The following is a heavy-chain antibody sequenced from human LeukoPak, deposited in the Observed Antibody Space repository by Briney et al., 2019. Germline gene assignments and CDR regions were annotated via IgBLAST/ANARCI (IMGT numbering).Heavy chain of an antibody. Sequence: SETLSLTCAVSGYSISRAYNWGWIRQSPGKGLEWIGSISHSGSTYYNPSFKSRLSISVDTSKNHLSLNLTSVTAPGTAVYFCARGEVGEFDHWGQGTLVTVSS. CDR2: ISHSGST. J-gene: IGHJ4*02. CDR1: GYSISRAYN. D-gene: IGHD3-10*01. V-gene: IGHV4-38-2*01. CDR3: ARGEVGEFDH.